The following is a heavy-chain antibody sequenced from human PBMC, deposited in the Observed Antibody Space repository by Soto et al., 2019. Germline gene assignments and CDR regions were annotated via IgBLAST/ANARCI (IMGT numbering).Heavy chain of an antibody. CDR2: FSDSGGST. Sequence: DVQLLESGGGLVQPGGSLILSCAASGFTFSGYDMSCFRQAPGKWLEWVASFSDSGGSTQYIDPVKGRFTIYRDKSRDTLYLQMNSLRDEDTAVYFCERKGLVDAKRHDAFDIWGRGTMVTVSS. J-gene: IGHJ3*02. CDR1: GFTFSGYD. CDR3: ERKGLVDAKRHDAFDI. D-gene: IGHD1-26*01. V-gene: IGHV3-23*01.